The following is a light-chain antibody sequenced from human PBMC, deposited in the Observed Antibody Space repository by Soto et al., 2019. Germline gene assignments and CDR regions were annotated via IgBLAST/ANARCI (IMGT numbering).Light chain of an antibody. Sequence: DIQMTQSPSSLYASVGDRVTITCRASHNITNYLNWYQQKSGTAPTLLIYAASNLQGGVPSRFTGSASGTDFTLTISSLQPEDFATYYCQQSYSTPCAFGQGTKVEL. CDR2: AAS. V-gene: IGKV1-39*01. CDR3: QQSYSTPCA. J-gene: IGKJ1*01. CDR1: HNITNY.